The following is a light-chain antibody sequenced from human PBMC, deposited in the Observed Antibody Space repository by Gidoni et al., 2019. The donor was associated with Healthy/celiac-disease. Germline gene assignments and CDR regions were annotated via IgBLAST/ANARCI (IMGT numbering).Light chain of an antibody. J-gene: IGKJ3*01. CDR1: QSVSSSY. Sequence: EIVLTQSPGTLSLSPGERATLSCRASQSVSSSYSAWYQQKPGQAPRLLIYGASSRATGIPDRFSGSGSGTDFTLTISRLEPEDFAVYYCQQYGSSPLFTFGPGTKVEIK. CDR3: QQYGSSPLFT. V-gene: IGKV3-20*01. CDR2: GAS.